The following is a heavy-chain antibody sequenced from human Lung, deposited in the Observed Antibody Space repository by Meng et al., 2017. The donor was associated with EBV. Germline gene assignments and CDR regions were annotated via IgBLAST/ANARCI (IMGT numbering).Heavy chain of an antibody. J-gene: IGHJ5*02. Sequence: QITCKGPGPTRVKPTQPLTPTCTFSGFSLSTSEVGVGWIRQPPGKALEWLAVIYWDDDKRYSPSLKSRLTITKDTSKNQVVLTLTNMDPVDTATYYCALFTRSWFDPWGQGTLVTVSS. CDR2: IYWDDDK. V-gene: IGHV2-5*02. CDR3: ALFTRSWFDP. CDR1: GFSLSTSEVG. D-gene: IGHD2-2*01.